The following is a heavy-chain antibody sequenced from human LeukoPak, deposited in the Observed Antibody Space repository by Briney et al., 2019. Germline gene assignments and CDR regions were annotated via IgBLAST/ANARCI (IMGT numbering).Heavy chain of an antibody. D-gene: IGHD3-22*01. V-gene: IGHV1-2*02. J-gene: IGHJ4*02. Sequence: ASVKVSCKASGYTFTGYYMHWVRQAPEQGLEWMGWINPNSGGTNYAQKFQGRVTMTRDTSISTAYMELSRLRSDDTAVYYCAGYYYDSSGYYYFGYWGQGTLVTVSS. CDR2: INPNSGGT. CDR3: AGYYYDSSGYYYFGY. CDR1: GYTFTGYY.